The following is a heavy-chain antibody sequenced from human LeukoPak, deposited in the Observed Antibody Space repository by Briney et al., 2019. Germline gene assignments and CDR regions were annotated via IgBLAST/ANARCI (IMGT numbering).Heavy chain of an antibody. Sequence: PGESLKISCKGSGYSFTTYWITWVRQMPGKGLEWMGRIDPSDSYTNYSPSFQGHVIISVDKSISTAYLQWSSLKASDTAIYYCARHLHSSGWLFDYWGQGTLVTVYS. D-gene: IGHD6-19*01. CDR1: GYSFTTYW. V-gene: IGHV5-10-1*01. CDR2: IDPSDSYT. J-gene: IGHJ4*02. CDR3: ARHLHSSGWLFDY.